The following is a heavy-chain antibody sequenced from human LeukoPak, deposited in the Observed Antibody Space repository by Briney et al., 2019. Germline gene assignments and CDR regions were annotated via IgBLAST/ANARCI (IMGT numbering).Heavy chain of an antibody. Sequence: PGGSLRLSCAASGFSLSDYYMSWIRQAPGKGLEWVSYISSSGSTIYYADSVKGRFTISRDNAKNSLYLQMNSLRAEDTAVYYCARAGSALGYCSSTSCYGNYYYGMDVWGQGTTVTVSS. CDR3: ARAGSALGYCSSTSCYGNYYYGMDV. D-gene: IGHD2-2*01. J-gene: IGHJ6*02. CDR1: GFSLSDYY. V-gene: IGHV3-11*01. CDR2: ISSSGSTI.